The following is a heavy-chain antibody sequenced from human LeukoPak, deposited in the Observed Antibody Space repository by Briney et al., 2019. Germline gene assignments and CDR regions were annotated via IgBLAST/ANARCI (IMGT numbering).Heavy chain of an antibody. D-gene: IGHD4-17*01. CDR3: AKIPGYGDYSMDV. Sequence: PGGSLRLSCAASGCTFSSYAMNWVRQAPGKGLEWVSTSSGSGVNTYFADSVKGRFTISRDNSKNTLYLQMNTLRAEDTAVYYCAKIPGYGDYSMDVWGKGTRVTVSS. CDR1: GCTFSSYA. J-gene: IGHJ6*03. CDR2: SSGSGVNT. V-gene: IGHV3-23*01.